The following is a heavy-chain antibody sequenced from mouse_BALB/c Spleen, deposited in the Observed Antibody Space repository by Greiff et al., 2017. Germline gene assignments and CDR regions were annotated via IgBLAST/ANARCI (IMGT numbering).Heavy chain of an antibody. D-gene: IGHD1-1*01. CDR2: ISSGGSYT. Sequence: EVMLVESGGGLVKPGGSLKLSCAASGFTFSSYTMSWVRQTPEKRLEWVATISSGGSYTYYPDSVKGRFTISRDNAKNTLYLQMSSLKSEDTAMYYCTREVVATEMDYWGQGTSVTVSS. V-gene: IGHV5-6-4*01. CDR3: TREVVATEMDY. J-gene: IGHJ4*01. CDR1: GFTFSSYT.